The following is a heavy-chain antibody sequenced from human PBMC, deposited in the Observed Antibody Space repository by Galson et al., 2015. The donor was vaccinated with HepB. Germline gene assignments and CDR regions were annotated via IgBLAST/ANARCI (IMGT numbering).Heavy chain of an antibody. D-gene: IGHD3-22*01. CDR1: GFTFSTYW. CDR2: INSDGSTR. J-gene: IGHJ3*02. Sequence: SLRLSCAASGFTFSTYWMHWVRQVPGKGLVWVSHINSDGSTRSNGDSVKGRFTISRDNAKNTLYLQMNSLKAEDTAVYYCVRAIGSGSAIGGQGTMVTVSS. V-gene: IGHV3-74*01. CDR3: VRAIGSGSAI.